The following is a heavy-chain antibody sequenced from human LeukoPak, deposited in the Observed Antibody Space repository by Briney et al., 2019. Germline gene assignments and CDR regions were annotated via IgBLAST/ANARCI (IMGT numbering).Heavy chain of an antibody. Sequence: GGSLRLSCAASGFTVSTNYMSWVRRAPGKGLEWVSLIYSASSTYYADSVKGRFTISRDNSKNTLYLQMNSLRAEDTAMYYCARDLASSTGWEFDYWGQGTPVTVSS. V-gene: IGHV3-53*01. D-gene: IGHD6-19*01. CDR3: ARDLASSTGWEFDY. CDR1: GFTVSTNY. CDR2: IYSASST. J-gene: IGHJ4*02.